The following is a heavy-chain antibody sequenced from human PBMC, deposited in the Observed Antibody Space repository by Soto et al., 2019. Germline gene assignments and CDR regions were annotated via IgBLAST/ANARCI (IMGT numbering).Heavy chain of an antibody. Sequence: SETLSLTCTVSGGSISSSSYYWGWIRQPPGKGLEWIGSIYYSGSTYYNPPLKSRVSISVDTSKNQFSLKLSSVTAADTAVYYCARHGNDPNHYDILTPVRWFDPWGQGTLVTVSS. D-gene: IGHD3-9*01. J-gene: IGHJ5*02. CDR1: GGSISSSSYY. CDR3: ARHGNDPNHYDILTPVRWFDP. V-gene: IGHV4-39*01. CDR2: IYYSGST.